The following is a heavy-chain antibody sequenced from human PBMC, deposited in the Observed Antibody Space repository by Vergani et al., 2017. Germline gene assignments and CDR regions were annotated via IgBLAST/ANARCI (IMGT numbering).Heavy chain of an antibody. CDR3: ARDLDSSGWGYDGFDP. J-gene: IGHJ5*02. Sequence: QVQLVQSGAEVKKPGASVKVSCKASGYTFTSYYMHWVRQAPGQGLEWMGWISAYNGNTNYAQKLQGRVPMTTDASTSTAYMELRSLRSDDTAVYYCARDLDSSGWGYDGFDPWGQGTLVTVSS. D-gene: IGHD6-19*01. CDR2: ISAYNGNT. V-gene: IGHV1-18*04. CDR1: GYTFTSYY.